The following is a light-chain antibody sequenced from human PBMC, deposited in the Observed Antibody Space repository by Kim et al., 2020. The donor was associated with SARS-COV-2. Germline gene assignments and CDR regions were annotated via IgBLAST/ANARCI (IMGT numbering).Light chain of an antibody. CDR2: GRN. CDR3: NSRDSSGNHLV. CDR1: SLRNYY. Sequence: ALGQTVRITCQGDSLRNYYASWYTQKPRQAPVVVIYGRNDRPSGIPDRFSGSNSGNTASLTITGAQAEDEANYYCNSRDSSGNHLVFGGGTQLTVL. J-gene: IGLJ3*02. V-gene: IGLV3-19*01.